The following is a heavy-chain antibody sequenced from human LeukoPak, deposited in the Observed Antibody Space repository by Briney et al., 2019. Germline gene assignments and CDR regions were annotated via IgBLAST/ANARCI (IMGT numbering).Heavy chain of an antibody. CDR1: GFTFSSYD. CDR3: ARAAGPEEFDY. D-gene: IGHD6-19*01. V-gene: IGHV3-13*01. J-gene: IGHJ4*02. Sequence: EGSLRLSSAASGFTFSSYDMHWVRQATGKGLEWVSAIGTAGDTYYPGSVKGRFTISRENDKNSLYLQMNSLRAGDTAVYYCARAAGPEEFDYWGQGTLVTVSS. CDR2: IGTAGDT.